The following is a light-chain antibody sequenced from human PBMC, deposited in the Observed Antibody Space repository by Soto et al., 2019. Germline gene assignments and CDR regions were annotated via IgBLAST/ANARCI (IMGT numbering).Light chain of an antibody. CDR2: EAS. V-gene: IGKV1-5*01. CDR3: QQYYSPAIS. CDR1: QSINTW. J-gene: IGKJ3*01. Sequence: DIQMTQSPSTLSASVGDIVTITCRASQSINTWVAWYQQKQGKAPTILIHEASTLESGVPSRFSGSGSGTEFTLTISSLQPDDFATYYCQQYYSPAISFGPGTKVDLK.